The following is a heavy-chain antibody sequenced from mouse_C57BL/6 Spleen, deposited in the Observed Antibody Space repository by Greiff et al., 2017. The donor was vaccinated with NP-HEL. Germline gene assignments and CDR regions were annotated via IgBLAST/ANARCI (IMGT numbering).Heavy chain of an antibody. CDR3: ARGDGSRERFAY. CDR2: INPSNGGT. D-gene: IGHD1-1*01. Sequence: VQLQQPGTEPVKPGASVKLSCKASGYTFTSYWMHWVKQRPGQGLEWIGNINPSNGGTNYNEKFKSKATLTVDKSSSTAYMQLSSLTSEDSAVYYCARGDGSRERFAYWGQGTLVTVSA. CDR1: GYTFTSYW. V-gene: IGHV1-53*01. J-gene: IGHJ3*01.